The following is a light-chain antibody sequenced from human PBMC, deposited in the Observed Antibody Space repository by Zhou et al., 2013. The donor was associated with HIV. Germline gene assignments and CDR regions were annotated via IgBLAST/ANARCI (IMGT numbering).Light chain of an antibody. J-gene: IGKJ4*01. Sequence: EIVLTQSPATLSLSPGERATLSCRASQSVSSYLAWYQQKPGQAPRLLIYDASNRATGIPARFSGSGSGTDFTLTISNLQSEDFAVYYCQHYSNWPLTFGGGTKVEIK. CDR1: QSVSSY. CDR3: QHYSNWPLT. CDR2: DAS. V-gene: IGKV3-11*01.